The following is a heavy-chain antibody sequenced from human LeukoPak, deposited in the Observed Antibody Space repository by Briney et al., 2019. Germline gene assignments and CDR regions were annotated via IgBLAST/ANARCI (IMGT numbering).Heavy chain of an antibody. CDR2: VSGSGGST. Sequence: PGGSLRLSCAASGFTFSSYAMSWVRQAPGKGLEWVSAVSGSGGSTYYADSVKGRFTISRDNSKNTLYLQMNSLRAEDTAVYYCAKGRPLGDIVVVPAAMTFDYWGQGTLVTVSS. CDR3: AKGRPLGDIVVVPAAMTFDY. V-gene: IGHV3-23*01. J-gene: IGHJ4*02. D-gene: IGHD2-2*01. CDR1: GFTFSSYA.